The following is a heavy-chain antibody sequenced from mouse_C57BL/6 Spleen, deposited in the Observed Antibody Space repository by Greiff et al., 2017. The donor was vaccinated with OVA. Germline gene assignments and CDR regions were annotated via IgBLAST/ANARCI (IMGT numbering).Heavy chain of an antibody. Sequence: VQLKQSGPELVKPGASVKISCKASGYSFTDYNMNWVKQSNGKSLEWIGVINPNYGTTSYNQKFKGKATLTVDQSSSTAYMQLNSLTSEDSTVYYCARRDGYLYWYFDVWGTGTTVTVSS. CDR3: ARRDGYLYWYFDV. J-gene: IGHJ1*03. V-gene: IGHV1-39*01. D-gene: IGHD2-3*01. CDR1: GYSFTDYN. CDR2: INPNYGTT.